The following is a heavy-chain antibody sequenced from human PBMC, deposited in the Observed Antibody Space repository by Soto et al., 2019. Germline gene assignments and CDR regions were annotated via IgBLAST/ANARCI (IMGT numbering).Heavy chain of an antibody. D-gene: IGHD3-3*01. CDR1: GYTFTSYG. CDR3: ARDHYDFWSGYLSLYVYYGMDV. Sequence: GASVKVSCKASGYTFTSYGISWVRQAPGQGLEWMGWISAYNGNTNYAQKLQGRVTMTTDTSTSTAYMELRSLRSDDTAVYYCARDHYDFWSGYLSLYVYYGMDVWGPGTTVTVSS. CDR2: ISAYNGNT. J-gene: IGHJ6*02. V-gene: IGHV1-18*04.